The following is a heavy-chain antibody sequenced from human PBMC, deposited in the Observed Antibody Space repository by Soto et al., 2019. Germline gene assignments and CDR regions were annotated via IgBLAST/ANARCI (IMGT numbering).Heavy chain of an antibody. CDR1: GFTFSSYS. J-gene: IGHJ6*03. CDR2: ISSSSSYI. CDR3: ARDPPLTIGNYYYMDV. V-gene: IGHV3-21*01. Sequence: GESLKISCAASGFTFSSYSMNWVRQAPGKGLEWVTSISSSSSYIYYADSVKGRFTISRDNAKNSLYLQMNSLRAEDTAVYYCARDPPLTIGNYYYMDVWGKGTTVTVSS. D-gene: IGHD4-4*01.